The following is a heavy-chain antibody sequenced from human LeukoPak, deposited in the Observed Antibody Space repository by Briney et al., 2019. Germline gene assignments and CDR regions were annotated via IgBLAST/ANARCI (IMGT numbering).Heavy chain of an antibody. D-gene: IGHD1-1*01. J-gene: IGHJ4*02. CDR3: ARKGVAPPNWTN. V-gene: IGHV4-34*01. Sequence: SETLSLTCAAYDGSFSGYYWSWIRQPPGKGLEWIGEINHSGGTNCSPSLKSRVTISVDTSKNQFSLKLSSVTAADTAVYYCARKGVAPPNWTNWGQGTLVTVSS. CDR1: DGSFSGYY. CDR2: INHSGGT.